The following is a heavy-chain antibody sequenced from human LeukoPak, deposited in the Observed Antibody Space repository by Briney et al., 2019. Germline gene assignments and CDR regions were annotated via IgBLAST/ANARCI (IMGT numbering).Heavy chain of an antibody. J-gene: IGHJ4*02. Sequence: ASVKVSCEASGYTFSDYYMHWVRQAPGQGLEWMGWINPNSGGTNYAQKFQGRVIMTRDTSISTASMELSRLRSDDTAVYYCAREELSGSSTSCCSGLGYWGQGALVTVSS. CDR3: AREELSGSSTSCCSGLGY. D-gene: IGHD2-2*01. CDR1: GYTFSDYY. CDR2: INPNSGGT. V-gene: IGHV1-2*02.